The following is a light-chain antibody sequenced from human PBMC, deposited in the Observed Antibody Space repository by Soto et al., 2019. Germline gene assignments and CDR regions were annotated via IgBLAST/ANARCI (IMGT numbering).Light chain of an antibody. CDR3: LQDYNYPFT. Sequence: IKMNQSPASLSATVGDRVTITYRASQDIRKDLAWYQQKPGKAPQILIYGASTLQTGVASRFSGSGSATDFTLTISSLQPEDSAAYYCLQDYNYPFTLGQGTKVDI. V-gene: IGKV1-6*01. J-gene: IGKJ2*01. CDR2: GAS. CDR1: QDIRKD.